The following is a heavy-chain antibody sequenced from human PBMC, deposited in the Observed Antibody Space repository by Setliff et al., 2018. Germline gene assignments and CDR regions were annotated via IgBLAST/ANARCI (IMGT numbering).Heavy chain of an antibody. Sequence: SETLSLTCTVSGGSISSYYWSWIRQPAGKGLEWIGRIYTSGSTNYNPSLKSRVTMSVDTSKNQFSLKLSSVTAADTAVYYCARGQRYCSGGSCYYYMDVCGKGTTVTVSS. CDR1: GGSISSYY. D-gene: IGHD2-15*01. CDR3: ARGQRYCSGGSCYYYMDV. CDR2: IYTSGST. J-gene: IGHJ6*03. V-gene: IGHV4-4*07.